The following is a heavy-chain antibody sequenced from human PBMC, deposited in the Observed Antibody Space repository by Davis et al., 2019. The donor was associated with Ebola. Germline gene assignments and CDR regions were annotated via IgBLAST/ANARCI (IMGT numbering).Heavy chain of an antibody. Sequence: PGESLKISCAASGFTFSNYPMNWVRQAPGKGLEWISNIRTNSEGTTKHAESVKGRFTISREDATSSLYLQMNSLRDEDTAVYYCVRDRDFSFDQWGRGILVTVSS. CDR1: GFTFSNYP. V-gene: IGHV3-48*02. CDR2: IRTNSEGTT. CDR3: VRDRDFSFDQ. J-gene: IGHJ4*02. D-gene: IGHD2/OR15-2a*01.